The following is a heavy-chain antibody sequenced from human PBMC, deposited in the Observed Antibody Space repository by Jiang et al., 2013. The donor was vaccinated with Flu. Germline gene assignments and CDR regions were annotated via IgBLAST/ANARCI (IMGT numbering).Heavy chain of an antibody. Sequence: SGAEVKKPGASVKVSCRASGYNFINYAMHWVRQAPGQSLEWMGRINAGNGNTKYSQKFQGRVTITRDTSASTAYMELSSLTSEDTAVYYCTREHGIAEPGSVYYYFYGMDVWGQGTTVTVSS. CDR2: INAGNGNT. J-gene: IGHJ6*02. D-gene: IGHD6-13*01. CDR3: TREHGIAEPGSVYYYFYGMDV. CDR1: GYNFINYA. V-gene: IGHV1-3*01.